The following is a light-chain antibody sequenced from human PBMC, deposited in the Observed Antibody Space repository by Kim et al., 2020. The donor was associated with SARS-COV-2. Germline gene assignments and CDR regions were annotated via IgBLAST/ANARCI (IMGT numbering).Light chain of an antibody. J-gene: IGLJ2*01. CDR1: SSNIGAGYD. CDR2: GNS. V-gene: IGLV1-40*01. CDR3: QSSKV. Sequence: QSVLTQPPSVSGAPGQRVTISCTGSSSNIGAGYDVHWYQQLPGTAPKLLIYGNSNRPSGVPDRFSGSKSGTSASLAITGLQAEDEADYYCQSSKVFG.